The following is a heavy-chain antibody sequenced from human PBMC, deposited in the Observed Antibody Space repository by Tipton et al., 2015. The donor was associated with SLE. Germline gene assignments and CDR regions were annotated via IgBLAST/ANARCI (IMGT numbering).Heavy chain of an antibody. CDR1: GYTFTTYG. CDR3: ARGFDFWSGLIDY. V-gene: IGHV1-18*01. J-gene: IGHJ4*02. CDR2: IRVSNGDT. Sequence: QSGPEVKKPGASVKVSCKASGYTFTTYGITWVRQAPGQGLEWMGWIRVSNGDTHYAQNLQGRITMTTDTSTNTAYMELRRLTSDDTAVYYCARGFDFWSGLIDYWGQGTLVTVSS. D-gene: IGHD3-3*01.